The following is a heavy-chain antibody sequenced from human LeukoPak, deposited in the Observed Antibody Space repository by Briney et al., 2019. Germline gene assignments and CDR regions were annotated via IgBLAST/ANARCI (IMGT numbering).Heavy chain of an antibody. CDR2: INHSGST. D-gene: IGHD1-1*01. CDR1: GGSFSGHY. Sequence: SETLSLTCAIYGGSFSGHYWSWIRQAPGKGLEWIGEINHSGSTNYNPSLKSRVAISVDTSKNQFSLKLTSVTAADTAMYYCARDSSRIQSGTTPWGQGILVTVSS. CDR3: ARDSSRIQSGTTP. V-gene: IGHV4-34*01. J-gene: IGHJ5*02.